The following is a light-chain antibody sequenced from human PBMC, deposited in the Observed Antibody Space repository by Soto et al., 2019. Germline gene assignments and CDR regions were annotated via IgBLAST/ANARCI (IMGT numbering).Light chain of an antibody. CDR2: AAS. Sequence: AIRMTQSPSSLSASTGDRVTITCRASQGISSYLAWYQQKPGKAPKLLIYAASTLQSGVPSRFSGSGSGTDFTLTISCLQPEDFATYYCLQHSDYPFTFGQGTRLEIK. J-gene: IGKJ5*01. CDR1: QGISSY. V-gene: IGKV1-8*01. CDR3: LQHSDYPFT.